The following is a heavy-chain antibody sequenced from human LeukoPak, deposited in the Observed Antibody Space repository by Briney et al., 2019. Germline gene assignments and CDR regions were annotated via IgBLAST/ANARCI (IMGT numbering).Heavy chain of an antibody. V-gene: IGHV4-61*02. J-gene: IGHJ5*02. D-gene: IGHD3-22*01. Sequence: SQTLSLTCTVSGVSIANTFYYWHWLRQPAGKGLEWIGRIYTTGSTDYNPSLKSRVTMSVDTSKNQFSLKLNSVTAADTAVYYCARVGGFSTYYDSSGYYWFDPWGQGTLVTVSS. CDR2: IYTTGST. CDR1: GVSIANTFYY. CDR3: ARVGGFSTYYDSSGYYWFDP.